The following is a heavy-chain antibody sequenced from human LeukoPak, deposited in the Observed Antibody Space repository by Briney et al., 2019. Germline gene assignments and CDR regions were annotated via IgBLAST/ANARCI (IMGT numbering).Heavy chain of an antibody. CDR3: ARGGVVGATDWFDP. D-gene: IGHD1-26*01. Sequence: GASVKVSCKASGYTFTGYYMHWVRQAPGQGLEWMGRINPNNGGTKYAQKFQGRVTMTRDTPISTAYMELSRLRSDDTAVYYCARGGVVGATDWFDPWGQGTLVTVSS. CDR2: INPNNGGT. CDR1: GYTFTGYY. J-gene: IGHJ5*02. V-gene: IGHV1-2*06.